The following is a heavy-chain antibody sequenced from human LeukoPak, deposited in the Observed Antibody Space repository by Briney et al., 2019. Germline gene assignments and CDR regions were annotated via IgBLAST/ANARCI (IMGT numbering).Heavy chain of an antibody. CDR2: IYYSGST. CDR1: GGSISSGDYY. D-gene: IGHD6-13*01. Sequence: PSQTLSLTCTVSGGSISSGDYYWSWIRQPPGKGLEWIGYIYYSGSTYYNPSLKSRVTISVDTSKNQFSLKLSSVTAADTAVYYCARDRWYGYYYYGIDVWGQGTTVTVSS. V-gene: IGHV4-30-4*01. J-gene: IGHJ6*02. CDR3: ARDRWYGYYYYGIDV.